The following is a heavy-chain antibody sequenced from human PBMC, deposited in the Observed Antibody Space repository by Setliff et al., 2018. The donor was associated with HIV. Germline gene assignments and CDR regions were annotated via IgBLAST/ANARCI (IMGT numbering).Heavy chain of an antibody. Sequence: ASVKVSCKISGYTLTEVSMHWVRQAPGQGLEWMGWINGYNGNTNYAQNFQGRVTMTTDTTSSTAYMELRSLRSDDTAMYYCARIRAAALLNAFDIWGQGTMVTVSS. CDR1: GYTLTEVS. D-gene: IGHD2-15*01. J-gene: IGHJ3*02. V-gene: IGHV1-18*01. CDR2: INGYNGNT. CDR3: ARIRAAALLNAFDI.